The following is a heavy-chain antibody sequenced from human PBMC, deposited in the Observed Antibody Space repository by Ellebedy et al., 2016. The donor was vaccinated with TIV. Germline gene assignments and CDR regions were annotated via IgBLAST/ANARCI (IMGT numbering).Heavy chain of an antibody. CDR2: IYYSGST. Sequence: SETLSLXXTVSGGSISSGDYYWSWIRQPPGKGLGWIAYIYYSGSTYYNPSLKSRVIISVDMSKNQFSLELSSVTAADTAVYYCARVAPSPNWASRYLDYWGQGTLVTVSS. CDR1: GGSISSGDYY. CDR3: ARVAPSPNWASRYLDY. V-gene: IGHV4-30-4*01. D-gene: IGHD7-27*01. J-gene: IGHJ4*02.